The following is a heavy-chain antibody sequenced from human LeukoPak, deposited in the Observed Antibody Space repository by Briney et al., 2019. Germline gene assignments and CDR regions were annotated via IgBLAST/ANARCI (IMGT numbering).Heavy chain of an antibody. CDR3: ATNTMFRGIHAFDI. V-gene: IGHV5-51*01. Sequence: GESLKISCKGSGYRFTTYWIGWVRQMPGKGLEWMGIIYPGDSDTRYSPSFQGQVTISADKSINAVYLQWSGLKASDTAMYYCATNTMFRGIHAFDIWGQGTMVTVSS. J-gene: IGHJ3*02. CDR2: IYPGDSDT. D-gene: IGHD3-10*01. CDR1: GYRFTTYW.